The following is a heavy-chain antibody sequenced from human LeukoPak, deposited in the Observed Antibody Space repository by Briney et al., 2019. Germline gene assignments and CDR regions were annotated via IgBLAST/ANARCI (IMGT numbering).Heavy chain of an antibody. D-gene: IGHD6-13*01. CDR1: GDSVSNNCAA. Sequence: SQTLSLTCAISGDSVSNNCAAWNWIKQSPSRGLEWLGRTYYRSKWYNDYAVSVKSRITINPDTSKNQFSQQLKSVTPEDTAVYYCARGRSWGESGFDFWGKGTLVTVSS. CDR3: ARGRSWGESGFDF. J-gene: IGHJ4*02. V-gene: IGHV6-1*01. CDR2: TYYRSKWYN.